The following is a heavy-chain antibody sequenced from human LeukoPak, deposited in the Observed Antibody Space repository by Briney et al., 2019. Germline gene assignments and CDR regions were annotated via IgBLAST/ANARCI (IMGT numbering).Heavy chain of an antibody. Sequence: GGSLRLSCAASGFTFSSYWMHWVRQAPGKGLEWVAVISYDGSNKYYEYSVKGRFTITRDNSKKTLYLQMNSLRAEDPAVYYCERGEGRFGEFFPSESDINKRFHYWGQGSLVTVSS. D-gene: IGHD3-10*01. CDR1: GFTFSSYW. CDR2: ISYDGSNK. V-gene: IGHV3-30*03. J-gene: IGHJ4*02. CDR3: ERGEGRFGEFFPSESDINKRFHY.